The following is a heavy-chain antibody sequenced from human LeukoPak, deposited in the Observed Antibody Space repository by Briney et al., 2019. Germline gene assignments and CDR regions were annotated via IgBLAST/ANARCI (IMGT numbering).Heavy chain of an antibody. Sequence: PSETLSLTCTVSGGSIRSYYWSWIRQPPGKGLEWIGRIYTSGSTNYNPSLKSRVTMSVDTSKNQFSLKMSSVTAADTAVYFCARGGPPGYYYDYYMDVWGKGTTVTISS. CDR2: IYTSGST. J-gene: IGHJ6*03. CDR1: GGSIRSYY. CDR3: ARGGPPGYYYDYYMDV. V-gene: IGHV4-4*07.